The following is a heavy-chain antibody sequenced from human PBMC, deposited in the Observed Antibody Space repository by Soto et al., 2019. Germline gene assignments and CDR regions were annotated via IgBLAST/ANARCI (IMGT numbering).Heavy chain of an antibody. V-gene: IGHV3-48*03. J-gene: IGHJ6*02. CDR1: GFTVSSSE. D-gene: IGHD3-16*01. CDR3: SRDKGERVSYGMDV. CDR2: INEDGTT. Sequence: EVQLVESGGGLVQPGGSLRLSCTNSGFTVSSSEMTWVRQAPGKGLEWVSYINEDGTTFYADFVKSRFTISRASAENSLFLQMNSMRADDTAVYYWSRDKGERVSYGMDVWGQGTTVSVSS.